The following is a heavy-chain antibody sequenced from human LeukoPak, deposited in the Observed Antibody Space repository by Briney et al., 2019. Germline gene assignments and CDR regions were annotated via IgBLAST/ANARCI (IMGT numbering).Heavy chain of an antibody. J-gene: IGHJ4*02. V-gene: IGHV3-74*01. CDR1: GFTFSTYW. CDR2: ISSDGGSV. Sequence: PGGSLRLSCAASGFTFSTYWMHWVRQAPGKGLVWVSRISSDGGSVSYADSVRGRFSISRDNAKNTMYLQMNGLRAEETAVYFCAGNGSSGHAKNSWGQGTLSPSPQ. CDR3: AGNGSSGHAKNS. D-gene: IGHD6-13*01.